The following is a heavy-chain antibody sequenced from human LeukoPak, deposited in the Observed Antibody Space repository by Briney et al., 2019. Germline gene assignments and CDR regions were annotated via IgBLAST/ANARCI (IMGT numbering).Heavy chain of an antibody. CDR3: ARGRSGYSSNSYKRGIRFYYMDV. J-gene: IGHJ6*03. CDR2: ISSSGSTI. CDR1: GFTFSDYY. Sequence: GGSLRLSCAASGFTFSDYYMSWIRQAPGKGLEWVSYISSSGSTIYYADSVKGRFTISRDNAKNSLYLQMNSLRAEDTAVYYCARGRSGYSSNSYKRGIRFYYMDVWGKGTTVTVSS. D-gene: IGHD6-13*01. V-gene: IGHV3-11*01.